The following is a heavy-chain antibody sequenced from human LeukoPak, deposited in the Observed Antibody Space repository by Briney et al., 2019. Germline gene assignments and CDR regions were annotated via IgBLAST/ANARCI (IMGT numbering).Heavy chain of an antibody. CDR3: AKAGPAATTTYFDY. CDR1: GFTVSSNY. Sequence: PGGSLRLSCAASGFTVSSNYMSWVRQAPGKGLEWVSVIYSGGSTYYADSVKGRFTISRDNSKNTLYLQMNSLRAEDTAVYYCAKAGPAATTTYFDYWGQGTLVTVSS. J-gene: IGHJ4*02. V-gene: IGHV3-53*01. CDR2: IYSGGST. D-gene: IGHD2-2*01.